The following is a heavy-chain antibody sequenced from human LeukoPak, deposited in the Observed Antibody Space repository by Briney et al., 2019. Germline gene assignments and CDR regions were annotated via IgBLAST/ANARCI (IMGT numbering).Heavy chain of an antibody. CDR2: IYTSGST. CDR3: VRDVSQRRHFDN. V-gene: IGHV4-61*02. J-gene: IGHJ4*02. Sequence: PSETLSLTCTVSGGSISSSSYYRSWIRQPAGKGLEWIGRIYTSGSTNYNPSLKSRVTISVDKSKNQFFLKMTSVTAADTAVYYCVRDVSQRRHFDNWGQGTLVTVSS. D-gene: IGHD1-1*01. CDR1: GGSISSSSYY.